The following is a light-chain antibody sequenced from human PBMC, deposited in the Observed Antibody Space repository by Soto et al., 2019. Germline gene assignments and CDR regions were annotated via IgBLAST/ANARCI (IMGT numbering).Light chain of an antibody. CDR3: SSYAGSRNV. V-gene: IGLV2-8*01. J-gene: IGLJ1*01. Sequence: QSVLTQPPSASGSPGQSVAISCTGISSDVGGYNYVSWYQQHPGKAPKLMIYEVNKRPSGVPDRFSGSKSGNTASLTVSGLQAEDEADYYCSSYAGSRNVFGTGTKVTVL. CDR2: EVN. CDR1: SSDVGGYNY.